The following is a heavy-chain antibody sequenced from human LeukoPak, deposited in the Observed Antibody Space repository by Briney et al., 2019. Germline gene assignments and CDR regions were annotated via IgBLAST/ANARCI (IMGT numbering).Heavy chain of an antibody. CDR3: ARASVVPAYAWFDP. V-gene: IGHV1-2*02. CDR1: GYTFTSYG. J-gene: IGHJ5*02. D-gene: IGHD2-2*01. Sequence: GASVKVSCKASGYTFTSYGISWVRQAPGQGLEWMGWINPNSGGTNYAQKFQGRVTMTRDTSISTAYMELSRLRSDDTAVYYCARASVVPAYAWFDPWGQGTLVTVSS. CDR2: INPNSGGT.